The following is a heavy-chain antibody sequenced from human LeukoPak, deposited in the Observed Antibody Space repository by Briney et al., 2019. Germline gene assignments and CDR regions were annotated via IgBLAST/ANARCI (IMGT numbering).Heavy chain of an antibody. J-gene: IGHJ5*02. V-gene: IGHV1-8*01. D-gene: IGHD2-2*02. CDR2: MSPNSGNT. CDR3: ARISDCSSTSCYSWFDP. CDR1: GYTFTSYD. Sequence: ASVKVSCKASGYTFTSYDINWVRQATGQGLEWMGWMSPNSGNTGYAQKFQGRVTMTRNTSISTAYMELSSLRSEDTAVYYCARISDCSSTSCYSWFDPWGQGTLVTVSS.